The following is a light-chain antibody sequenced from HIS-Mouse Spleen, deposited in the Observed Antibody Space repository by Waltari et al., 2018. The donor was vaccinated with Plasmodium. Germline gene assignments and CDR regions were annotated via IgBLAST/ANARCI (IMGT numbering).Light chain of an antibody. Sequence: SSELTQDPAVSVALGQTVRITCQGDSLRSYYASWYQQKPGQAPVRVIYGKNNRPSGIPDRLWGSSSGNTASVTITGAQAEDEADYCCNSRDSSGNHLGVVFGGGTKLTVL. CDR2: GKN. J-gene: IGLJ2*01. CDR1: SLRSYY. V-gene: IGLV3-19*01. CDR3: NSRDSSGNHLGVV.